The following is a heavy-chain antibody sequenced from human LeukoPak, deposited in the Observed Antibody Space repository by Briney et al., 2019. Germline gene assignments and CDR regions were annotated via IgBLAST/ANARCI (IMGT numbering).Heavy chain of an antibody. CDR3: ARSKWSWYFDY. CDR1: GFSFSSFG. D-gene: IGHD1-26*01. Sequence: TGGSLRLSCAASGFSFSSFGFNWVRQAPGKGLEWISYISSSRRGIYYADSVRGRFTVSRENAKNSVFLEMSSLRAEDTAVYYCARSKWSWYFDYWGQGTLVTVSS. CDR2: ISSSRRGI. J-gene: IGHJ4*02. V-gene: IGHV3-48*01.